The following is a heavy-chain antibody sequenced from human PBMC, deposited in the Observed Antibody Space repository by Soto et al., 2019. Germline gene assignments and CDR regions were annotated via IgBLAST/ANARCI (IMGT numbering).Heavy chain of an antibody. CDR1: GGTFSSYA. Sequence: ASVKVSCKASGGTFSSYAISWVRQAPGQGLEWMGGIIPIFGTANYAQKFQGRVTITADESTSTAYMELSSLRSEDTAVYYCARIQGYCSSTSCYGYYYYGMDVWGQGTTVTAP. CDR2: IIPIFGTA. J-gene: IGHJ6*02. V-gene: IGHV1-69*13. D-gene: IGHD2-2*01. CDR3: ARIQGYCSSTSCYGYYYYGMDV.